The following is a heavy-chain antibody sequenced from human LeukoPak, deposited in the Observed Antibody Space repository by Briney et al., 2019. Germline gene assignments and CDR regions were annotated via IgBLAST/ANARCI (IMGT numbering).Heavy chain of an antibody. Sequence: SEALSLTCTVSGDSISNYYWSWIRQPPGKGLEWVGYIYTSGSTNYNPSLKSRVTISVDTSKNQFSLKLSSVTAADTAVYYCARGGGRRQAAAAPYYFDYWGQGTLVTVSS. D-gene: IGHD6-13*01. J-gene: IGHJ4*02. CDR1: GDSISNYY. CDR2: IYTSGST. V-gene: IGHV4-4*09. CDR3: ARGGGRRQAAAAPYYFDY.